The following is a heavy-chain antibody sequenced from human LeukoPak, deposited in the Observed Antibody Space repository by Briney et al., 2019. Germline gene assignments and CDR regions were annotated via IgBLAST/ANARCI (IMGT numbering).Heavy chain of an antibody. Sequence: PGGSLRLSCTASGFTFSSYTMNWVRQAPGEGLEWVSYISSGSGSIYYADSVKGRFTISRDNAKNSLYLQMNGLRAEDTAVYYCARAPGSSGYAFDIWGQGTVVTVSS. J-gene: IGHJ3*02. V-gene: IGHV3-48*01. D-gene: IGHD6-13*01. CDR3: ARAPGSSGYAFDI. CDR2: ISSGSGSI. CDR1: GFTFSSYT.